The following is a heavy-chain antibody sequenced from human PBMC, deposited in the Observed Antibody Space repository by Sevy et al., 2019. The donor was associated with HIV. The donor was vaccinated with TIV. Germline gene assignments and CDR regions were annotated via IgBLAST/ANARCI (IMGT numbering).Heavy chain of an antibody. CDR1: GFTFSSYG. D-gene: IGHD2-2*01. V-gene: IGHV3-30*02. CDR2: IRYDGSNK. CDR3: AKDKRGIVVVPAAMFGDAFDI. J-gene: IGHJ3*02. Sequence: GGSLRLSCAASGFTFSSYGMHWVRQAPGKGLEWVAFIRYDGSNKYYADSVKGRFTISRDNSKNTLYLQMNSLRAEDTAVYYCAKDKRGIVVVPAAMFGDAFDIWGQGTVVTVSS.